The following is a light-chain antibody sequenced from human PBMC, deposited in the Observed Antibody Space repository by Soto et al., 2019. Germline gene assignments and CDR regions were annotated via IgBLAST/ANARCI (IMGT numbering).Light chain of an antibody. Sequence: EIVLTQSPATLSLSPGERATLSCRASQSVSSYLAWYQQKPGQAPRLLIYDASNRATGIPARFSGSGSGTDXTXTISSLEPEDFAVYYCQQRSNWPPTFGQGTRLEIK. CDR1: QSVSSY. CDR3: QQRSNWPPT. V-gene: IGKV3-11*01. J-gene: IGKJ5*01. CDR2: DAS.